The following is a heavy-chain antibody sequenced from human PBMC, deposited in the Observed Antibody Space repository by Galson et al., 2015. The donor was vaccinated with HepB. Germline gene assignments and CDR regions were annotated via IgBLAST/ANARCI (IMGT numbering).Heavy chain of an antibody. CDR2: INSDGSST. CDR1: GFSFRRNW. Sequence: SLRLSCAASGFSFRRNWMHWVRQAPGKGLVWVSRINSDGSSTKYADSVKGRFTISRDNAKNTLYLQMNSLRAEDTAVYYCAREGSGYSDYDLTYGLDVWGQGTTVTVSS. CDR3: AREGSGYSDYDLTYGLDV. D-gene: IGHD5-12*01. V-gene: IGHV3-74*03. J-gene: IGHJ6*02.